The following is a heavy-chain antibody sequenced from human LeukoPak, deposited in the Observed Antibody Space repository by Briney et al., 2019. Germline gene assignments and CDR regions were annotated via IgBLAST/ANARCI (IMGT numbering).Heavy chain of an antibody. CDR2: ISGRGRYI. J-gene: IGHJ4*02. V-gene: IGHV3-21*01. CDR1: GFTFSSYG. D-gene: IGHD3-10*01. CDR3: ARDSGGGMGDY. Sequence: GRSLRLSCAASGFTFSSYGMNWVRQAPGKGLEWVSSISGRGRYIYYADCLKGRFTISRDNAKNSLYLQMNSLRAEDTAVYYCARDSGGGMGDYWGQGTLVTVSS.